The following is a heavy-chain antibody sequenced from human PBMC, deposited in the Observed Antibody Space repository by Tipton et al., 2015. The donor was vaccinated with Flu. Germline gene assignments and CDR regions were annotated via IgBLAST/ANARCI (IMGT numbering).Heavy chain of an antibody. Sequence: QLVQSGAEVKKPGASVKVSCKASGYTFTSYSITWVRQAPGQGLEWMGWISADNSKTNYAQKLQGRVTMTTDTSTSTAYMELRSLRSDDTAVYYCGRVLTGYYRGDCWGQGTLVTVSS. CDR2: ISADNSKT. CDR1: GYTFTSYS. V-gene: IGHV1-18*04. J-gene: IGHJ4*02. D-gene: IGHD3-9*01. CDR3: GRVLTGYYRGDC.